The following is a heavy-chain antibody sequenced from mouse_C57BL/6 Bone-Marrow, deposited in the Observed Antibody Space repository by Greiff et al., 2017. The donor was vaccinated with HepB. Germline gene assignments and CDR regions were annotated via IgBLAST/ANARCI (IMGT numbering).Heavy chain of an antibody. D-gene: IGHD1-1*01. CDR3: ASRGNYYGVD. J-gene: IGHJ3*01. CDR2: IDPSDSYT. Sequence: QVHVKQPGAELVRPGTSVKLSCKASGYTFTSYWMHWVKQRPGQGLEWIGVIDPSDSYTNYNQKFKGKATLTVDTSSSTAYMQLSSLTSEDSAVYYCASRGNYYGVDWGQGTLVTVSA. CDR1: GYTFTSYW. V-gene: IGHV1-59*01.